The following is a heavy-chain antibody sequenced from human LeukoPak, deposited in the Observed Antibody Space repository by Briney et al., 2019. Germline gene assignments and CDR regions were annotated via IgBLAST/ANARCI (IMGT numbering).Heavy chain of an antibody. J-gene: IGHJ5*02. CDR1: GVSISSLY. Sequence: SETLSLTCTVSGVSISSLYWNWIRQPAGKALEWIGRINSDGSINYNVSLKSRVSMSVDTSKNQFSLRLSSVTAADTAVYYCARDQGAAGRPFWFEPWGQGALVTVSS. CDR3: ARDQGAAGRPFWFEP. V-gene: IGHV4-4*07. CDR2: INSDGSI. D-gene: IGHD6-6*01.